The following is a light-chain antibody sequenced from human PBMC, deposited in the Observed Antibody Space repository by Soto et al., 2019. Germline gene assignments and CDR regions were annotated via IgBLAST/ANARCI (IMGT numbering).Light chain of an antibody. V-gene: IGLV1-47*01. CDR3: AAWDDSLSGL. J-gene: IGLJ2*01. Sequence: QSVLTQPPSASGTPGQRVTISCSGSTSNIGNHYVSWYQQLPGTAPKLLIYKNNQRPSGVPDRFSGSLSGTSASLAISGLRSEDEADYYCAAWDDSLSGLFGGGTKLNVL. CDR1: TSNIGNHY. CDR2: KNN.